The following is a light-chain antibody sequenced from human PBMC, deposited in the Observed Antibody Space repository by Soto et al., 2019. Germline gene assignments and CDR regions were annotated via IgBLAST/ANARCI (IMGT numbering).Light chain of an antibody. CDR1: QSIKNNY. CDR2: DAS. V-gene: IGKV3-20*01. J-gene: IGKJ1*01. Sequence: EIVLTQSPGTLSFSPGERATLSCRASQSIKNNYLAWYQQRPGQAPRLLIYDASMRATGIPARFSGSGSGTDFTLTISRLAPEDFAVYYCQQYDSSPRTFGQGTKV. CDR3: QQYDSSPRT.